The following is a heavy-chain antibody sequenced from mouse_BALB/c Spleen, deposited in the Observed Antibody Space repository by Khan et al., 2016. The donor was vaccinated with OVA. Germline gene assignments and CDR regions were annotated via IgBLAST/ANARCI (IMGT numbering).Heavy chain of an antibody. CDR2: ILPGSDSP. CDR3: ARQGGGYFSWFAY. V-gene: IGHV1-9*01. CDR1: GYTFSSYW. J-gene: IGHJ3*01. Sequence: QVQLKESGTELLKPGASVKISCKATGYTFSSYWIEWIKQRSGHGLEWIGEILPGSDSPNYNERFMGKATFTADTSSNTAYMQLSSLTSEDSAVYYYARQGGGYFSWFAYWGQGTLVTVSA. D-gene: IGHD2-3*01.